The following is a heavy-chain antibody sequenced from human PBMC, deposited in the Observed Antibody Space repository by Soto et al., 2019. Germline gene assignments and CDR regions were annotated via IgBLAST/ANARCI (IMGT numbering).Heavy chain of an antibody. Sequence: PGGSLRLSCAASGFTFNDYYMTWIRQAPGKGLEWISYISISGSNIHYADSVKGRFTISRDNAKKSLYLQMDSLGAEDTAVYFCARGWRYDFWSGYFEFWGQGALVTVSS. J-gene: IGHJ4*02. V-gene: IGHV3-11*01. CDR3: ARGWRYDFWSGYFEF. CDR2: ISISGSNI. CDR1: GFTFNDYY. D-gene: IGHD3-3*01.